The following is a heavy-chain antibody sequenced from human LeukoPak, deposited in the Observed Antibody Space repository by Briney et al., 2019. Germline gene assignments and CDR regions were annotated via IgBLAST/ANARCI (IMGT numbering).Heavy chain of an antibody. J-gene: IGHJ5*02. D-gene: IGHD6-13*01. V-gene: IGHV1-2*02. Sequence: GASVKVSCKTSGYTFTGYYMHWVRQAPGQGLEWMGWINPNSGGTNYAQKFQGRVTMTRDMSTSTVYMELSSLRSEDTAVYYCARDRVAAAGNRNWFDPWGQGTLVTVSS. CDR3: ARDRVAAAGNRNWFDP. CDR1: GYTFTGYY. CDR2: INPNSGGT.